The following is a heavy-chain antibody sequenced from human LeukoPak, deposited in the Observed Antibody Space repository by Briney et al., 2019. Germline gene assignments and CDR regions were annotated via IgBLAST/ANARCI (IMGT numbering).Heavy chain of an antibody. D-gene: IGHD3-3*01. CDR2: IKTDGGTT. J-gene: IGHJ4*02. CDR3: STTHYNFGDLDH. Sequence: GGSLRLSCAASGFTFSSYAMSWVRQAPGKGLEWVGHIKTDGGTTDYAAPVKGRFTISRDDSKNTVYLQMNSLKTEDTAVYYCSTTHYNFGDLDHWGQGTLVTVSS. V-gene: IGHV3-15*01. CDR1: GFTFSSYA.